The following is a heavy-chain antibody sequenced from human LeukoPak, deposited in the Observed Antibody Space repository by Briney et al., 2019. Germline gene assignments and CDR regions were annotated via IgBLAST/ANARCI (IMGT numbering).Heavy chain of an antibody. V-gene: IGHV1-46*01. J-gene: IGHJ6*02. Sequence: ASQKVSCKASGYPFTSYYMHWAPQAAAPGLEWMAIINPSGGSTSYAQKFQGRVTMTRDTSTSTVYMELSSLRSEDTAVYYCARDRGYMDVWGQGATVTVSS. CDR2: INPSGGST. CDR1: GYPFTSYY. D-gene: IGHD3-22*01. CDR3: ARDRGYMDV.